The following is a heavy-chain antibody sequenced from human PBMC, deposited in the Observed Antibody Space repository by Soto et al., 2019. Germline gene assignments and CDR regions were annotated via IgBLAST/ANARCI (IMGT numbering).Heavy chain of an antibody. J-gene: IGHJ3*02. Sequence: GGSLRLSCAASGFTFSNAWMNWVRQAPGKGLEWVGRIKSKTDGGTTDYAAPVKGRFTISRDDSKNTLYLQMNSLKTEDTAVYYCTTEWQQLVRRSDIWGQGTMVTVSS. D-gene: IGHD6-13*01. V-gene: IGHV3-15*07. CDR1: GFTFSNAW. CDR3: TTEWQQLVRRSDI. CDR2: IKSKTDGGTT.